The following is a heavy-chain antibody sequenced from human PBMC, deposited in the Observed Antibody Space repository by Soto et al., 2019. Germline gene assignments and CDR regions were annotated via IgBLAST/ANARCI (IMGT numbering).Heavy chain of an antibody. Sequence: SETLSLTCAVYGGSFSGYYWSWIRQPPGKGLEWIGEINHSGSTNYNPSLKSRVTISVDTSKNQFSLKLSSVTAADTAMYYCARGPTKYSYGYGWFDPWGQGTLVTVSS. J-gene: IGHJ5*02. CDR2: INHSGST. V-gene: IGHV4-34*01. D-gene: IGHD5-18*01. CDR3: ARGPTKYSYGYGWFDP. CDR1: GGSFSGYY.